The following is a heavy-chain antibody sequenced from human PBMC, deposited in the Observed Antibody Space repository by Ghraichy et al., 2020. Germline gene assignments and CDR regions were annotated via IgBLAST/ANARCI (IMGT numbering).Heavy chain of an antibody. CDR3: ARGKVTLIVGEPFDY. D-gene: IGHD3-3*01. V-gene: IGHV3-48*03. CDR1: GFTFSSYE. J-gene: IGHJ4*02. CDR2: ISSSGSTI. Sequence: GGSLRLSCAASGFTFSSYEMNWVRQAPGKGLEWVSYISSSGSTIYYADSVKGRFTISRDNAKNSLYLQMNSLRAEDTAVYYCARGKVTLIVGEPFDYWGQGTLVTVSS.